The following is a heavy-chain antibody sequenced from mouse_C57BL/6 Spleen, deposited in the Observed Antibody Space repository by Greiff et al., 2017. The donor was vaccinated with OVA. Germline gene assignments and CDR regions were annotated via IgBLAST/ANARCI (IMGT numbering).Heavy chain of an antibody. CDR1: GFSLTSYG. CDR3: AMGDYDDAWFAY. D-gene: IGHD2-4*01. V-gene: IGHV2-2*01. J-gene: IGHJ3*01. Sequence: VHLVESGPGLVQPSQSLSITCTVSGFSLTSYGVHWVRQSPGKGLEWLGVIWSGGSTDYNAAFISRLSISKDNSKSQVFFKMNSLQADDTAIYYCAMGDYDDAWFAYWGQGTLVTVSA. CDR2: IWSGGST.